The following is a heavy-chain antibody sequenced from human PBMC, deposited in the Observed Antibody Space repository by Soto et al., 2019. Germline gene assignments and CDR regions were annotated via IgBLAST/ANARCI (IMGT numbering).Heavy chain of an antibody. CDR3: AADPYGDYAQGMDV. CDR2: ISAYNGNK. J-gene: IGHJ6*02. D-gene: IGHD4-17*01. CDR1: GYIFSGYG. Sequence: ASVKVSCKASGYIFSGYGINWVRQVPGQGLEWMGWISAYNGNKNYAQKFQERVTITRDMSTSTAYMELSSLRSEDTAVYYCAADPYGDYAQGMDVWGQGTTVTVSS. V-gene: IGHV1-18*01.